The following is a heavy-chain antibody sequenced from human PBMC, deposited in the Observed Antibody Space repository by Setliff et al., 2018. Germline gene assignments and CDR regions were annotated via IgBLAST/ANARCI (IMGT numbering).Heavy chain of an antibody. CDR1: GGSISHHY. V-gene: IGHV4-59*03. J-gene: IGHJ4*02. Sequence: SETLSLTCTVSGGSISHHYWSWIRQPPGKGLEWVGYMYNSGNTNYNPSLRRRVAISVDKSKNQFSLKLTSVTAADTAVYYCAGGVSGRFNYWGQGTLVTVSS. D-gene: IGHD3-10*01. CDR3: AGGVSGRFNY. CDR2: MYNSGNT.